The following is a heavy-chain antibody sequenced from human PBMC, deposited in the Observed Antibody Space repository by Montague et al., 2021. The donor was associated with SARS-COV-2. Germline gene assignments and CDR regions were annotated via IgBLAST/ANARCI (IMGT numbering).Heavy chain of an antibody. Sequence: SLRLSCAASGFTFSSYWMSWVRQAPGKGLEWVANIKQDGSEKYYVDSVKGRFTISKDNAKNSLYLQMNSLRAEDPAVYYCARGRITIFGVEDYYYGMDVWGQGTTVTVS. D-gene: IGHD3-3*01. J-gene: IGHJ6*02. CDR2: IKQDGSEK. CDR1: GFTFSSYW. CDR3: ARGRITIFGVEDYYYGMDV. V-gene: IGHV3-7*03.